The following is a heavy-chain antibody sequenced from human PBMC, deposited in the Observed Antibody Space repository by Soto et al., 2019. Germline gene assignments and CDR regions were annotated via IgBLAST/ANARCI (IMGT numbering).Heavy chain of an antibody. V-gene: IGHV1-18*01. D-gene: IGHD6-13*01. CDR1: GYIFSNYG. J-gene: IGHJ1*01. Sequence: ASVKVSCKASGYIFSNYGISWVRQAPGQGLEGMGWISTYNANTYYAQKFQGRVTMTTDSSTSTAYMELRSLRSDDTAVFYCARERDGSSWSSAESLQYWGQGTRVTVSP. CDR2: ISTYNANT. CDR3: ARERDGSSWSSAESLQY.